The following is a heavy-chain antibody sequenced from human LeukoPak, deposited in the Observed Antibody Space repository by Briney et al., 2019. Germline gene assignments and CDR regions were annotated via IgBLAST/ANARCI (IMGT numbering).Heavy chain of an antibody. CDR2: IYSGGST. V-gene: IGHV3-66*01. CDR1: GFTVSSNY. J-gene: IGHJ5*02. CDR3: ARAGGYYDSSGYNPNWFDP. D-gene: IGHD3-22*01. Sequence: PGGSVRLSCAASGFTVSSNYMSWVRQAPGKGLVWVSVIYSGGSTYYADSVKGRFTISRDNSKNTLYLQMNSLRAEDTAVYYCARAGGYYDSSGYNPNWFDPWGQGTLVTVSS.